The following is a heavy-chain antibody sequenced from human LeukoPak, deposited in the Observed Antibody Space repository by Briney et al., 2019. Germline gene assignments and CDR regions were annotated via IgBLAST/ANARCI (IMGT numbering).Heavy chain of an antibody. CDR2: VYPGDSDT. J-gene: IGHJ4*02. V-gene: IGHV5-51*01. D-gene: IGHD3-22*01. CDR3: ARRRDYYDSSGSGLDY. CDR1: GYSFTSLW. Sequence: GESLKISCKASGYSFTSLWIGWVRQMPGKGLEWMGIVYPGDSDTRYSPSFQDQVTISADKSVSTAYLQWYSLKAADSAMYYCARRRDYYDSSGSGLDYWGQGTLVTVSS.